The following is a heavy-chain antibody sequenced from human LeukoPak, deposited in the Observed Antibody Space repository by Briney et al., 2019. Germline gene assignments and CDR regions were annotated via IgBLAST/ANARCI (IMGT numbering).Heavy chain of an antibody. D-gene: IGHD4-23*01. CDR1: GGSISSYY. V-gene: IGHV4-59*01. CDR3: AREDYGGTYWYFDL. Sequence: SETLSLTCTVSGGSISSYYWSWIRQPPGKGLEWIGYIYYSGSTNYNPSLKSRVTISVDTSKNQFSLKLSSVTAADTAVYYCAREDYGGTYWYFDLWGRGTLVTVSS. J-gene: IGHJ2*01. CDR2: IYYSGST.